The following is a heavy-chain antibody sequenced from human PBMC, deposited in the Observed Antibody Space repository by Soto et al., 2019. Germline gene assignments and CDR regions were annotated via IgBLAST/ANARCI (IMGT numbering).Heavy chain of an antibody. V-gene: IGHV3-9*01. J-gene: IGHJ6*02. CDR3: AKDIGGGPTYYYYYGMDV. D-gene: IGHD2-15*01. CDR2: ISWNSGSI. CDR1: GFTFDDYA. Sequence: EVQLVESGGGLVQPGRSLRLSCAASGFTFDDYAMHWVRQAPGKGLEWVSGISWNSGSIGYADSVKGRFTISRDNAKNSLSLQMNSLRAEDTALYYCAKDIGGGPTYYYYYGMDVWGQGTTVTVSS.